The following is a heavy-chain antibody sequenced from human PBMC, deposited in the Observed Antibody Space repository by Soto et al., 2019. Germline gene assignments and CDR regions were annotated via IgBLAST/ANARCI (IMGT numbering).Heavy chain of an antibody. CDR2: IYPGDSDT. Sequence: GESLKISCKGSGYSFTSYWIGWVRQMPGKGLEWMGIIYPGDSDTRYSPSFQGQVTISADKSISTAYLQWSSLKASDTAMYYCARIPSYCGGDCYLRWWFDPWGQGTLVTAPQ. CDR3: ARIPSYCGGDCYLRWWFDP. V-gene: IGHV5-51*01. CDR1: GYSFTSYW. J-gene: IGHJ5*02. D-gene: IGHD2-21*02.